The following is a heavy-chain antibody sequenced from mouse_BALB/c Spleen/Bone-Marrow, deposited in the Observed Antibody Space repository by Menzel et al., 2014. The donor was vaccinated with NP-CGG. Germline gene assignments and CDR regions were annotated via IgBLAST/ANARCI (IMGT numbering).Heavy chain of an antibody. CDR3: ARRIITLYGYAMDY. CDR2: IYPNNGGT. CDR1: GYTFTDYN. D-gene: IGHD1-2*01. Sequence: EVQLQQSGPELVKPGASVKISCKASGYTFTDYNMHWVKQSHGKSLEWIGYIYPNNGGTGYNQKFKNKATLTEDNSSSTAYMELLSLTSEDSAVYYCARRIITLYGYAMDYWGQGTSVTVSS. V-gene: IGHV1S29*02. J-gene: IGHJ4*01.